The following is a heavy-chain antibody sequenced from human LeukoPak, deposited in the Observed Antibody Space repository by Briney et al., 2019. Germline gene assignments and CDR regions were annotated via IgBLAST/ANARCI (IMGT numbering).Heavy chain of an antibody. CDR2: ISYDGSNK. D-gene: IGHD3-22*01. Sequence: GGSLRLSCAASGFAFSSYAMHWVRQAPGKGLEWVAVISYDGSNKYYADSVKGRFTISRDNSKNTLYLQMNSLRAEDTAVYYCARDLAIWAMIVVPTFDYWGQGTLVTVSS. CDR3: ARDLAIWAMIVVPTFDY. V-gene: IGHV3-30-3*01. CDR1: GFAFSSYA. J-gene: IGHJ4*02.